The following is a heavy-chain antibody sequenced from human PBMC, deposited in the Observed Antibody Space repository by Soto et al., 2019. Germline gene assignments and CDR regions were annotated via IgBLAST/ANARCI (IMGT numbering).Heavy chain of an antibody. CDR1: GFTFSNSW. Sequence: EVQLVESGGGLVQPGESLRLSYAASGFTFSNSWMSWVRQAPGKGLEWVANIKEDGSEKDYVDPVKGRFTITRDNAKNSLYLQMNNLRAEDTAVYFCTRKRFGMDVWGQGTTVTVSS. V-gene: IGHV3-7*03. CDR2: IKEDGSEK. CDR3: TRKRFGMDV. J-gene: IGHJ6*02.